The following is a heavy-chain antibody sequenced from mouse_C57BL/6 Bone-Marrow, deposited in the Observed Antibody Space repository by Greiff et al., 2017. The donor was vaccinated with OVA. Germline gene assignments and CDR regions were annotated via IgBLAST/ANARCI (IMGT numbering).Heavy chain of an antibody. CDR1: GYAFSSSW. CDR3: AIPFYYYGSSAWFAY. CDR2: IYPGDGDT. D-gene: IGHD1-1*01. V-gene: IGHV1-82*01. J-gene: IGHJ3*01. Sequence: QVQLQQSGPELVKPGASVKISCKASGYAFSSSWMNWVKQRPGKGLEWIGRIYPGDGDTNYNGKFKGKATLTADKSSSTAYMQLSSLTSEDAAVYFCAIPFYYYGSSAWFAYWGQGTLVTVSA.